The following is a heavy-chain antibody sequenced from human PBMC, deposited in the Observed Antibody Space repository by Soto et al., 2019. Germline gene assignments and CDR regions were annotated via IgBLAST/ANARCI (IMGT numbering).Heavy chain of an antibody. CDR1: GDSVSSDITS. D-gene: IGHD3-10*01. J-gene: IGHJ3*01. CDR3: ARGKAVDV. CDR2: TYYRSKWFH. V-gene: IGHV6-1*01. Sequence: QGQLQQSGPGLVKPSQTLSLTCAISGDSVSSDITSWNWIRQSPSRGLEWLGRTYYRSKWFHDYAASVKSRITINPDTSKNQFSLELNSMTPEDTAVYYCARGKAVDVWGQGTVVTVSS.